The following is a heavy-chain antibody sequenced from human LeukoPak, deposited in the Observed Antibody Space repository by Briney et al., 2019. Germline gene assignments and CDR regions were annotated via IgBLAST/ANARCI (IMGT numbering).Heavy chain of an antibody. Sequence: ASVKVSCKASGYTFTSYDINWVRQATGQGLEWMGWMNPSSGERKYVQSFQGRVTLTRDTSITTAYMELSSLTSDDTAVYYCAISYGRVAGTDFDYWGQGTLVSVAS. V-gene: IGHV1-8*01. CDR1: GYTFTSYD. D-gene: IGHD6-19*01. CDR2: MNPSSGER. J-gene: IGHJ4*02. CDR3: AISYGRVAGTDFDY.